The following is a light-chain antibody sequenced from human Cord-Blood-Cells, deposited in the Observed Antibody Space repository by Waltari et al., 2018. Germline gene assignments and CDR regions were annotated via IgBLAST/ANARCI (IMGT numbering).Light chain of an antibody. CDR3: CSYAGSSTFHVV. CDR2: EGS. V-gene: IGLV2-23*03. CDR1: SSDGGRYNL. Sequence: QSALTQPASVSGSPGQSITISCTGTSSDGGRYNLVSCSQQHPGKAPKLMIYEGSKRPSGVSNRFSGSKSGNTASLTISGLQAEDEADYYCCSYAGSSTFHVVFGGGTKLTVL. J-gene: IGLJ2*01.